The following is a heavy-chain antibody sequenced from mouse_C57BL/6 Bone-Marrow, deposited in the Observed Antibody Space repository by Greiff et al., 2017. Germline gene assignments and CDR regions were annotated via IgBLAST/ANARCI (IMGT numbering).Heavy chain of an antibody. V-gene: IGHV1-80*01. D-gene: IGHD1-1*01. J-gene: IGHJ2*01. CDR3: ARSYYGSCFDY. CDR2: IYPGDGDT. Sequence: VQLQQSGAELVKPGASVKISCKASGYAFSSYWMNWVKQRPGKGLEWIGQIYPGDGDTNYNGKFKGKATLTADKSSSTAYMQLSSLTSEDSAVYFCARSYYGSCFDYWGQGTILTVSS. CDR1: GYAFSSYW.